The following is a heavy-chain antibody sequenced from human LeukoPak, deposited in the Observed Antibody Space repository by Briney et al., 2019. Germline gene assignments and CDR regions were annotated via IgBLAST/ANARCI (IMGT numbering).Heavy chain of an antibody. V-gene: IGHV3-30*04. J-gene: IGHJ4*02. CDR2: ISHDGSYI. Sequence: GRSLRLSCAASGFTFSSYVMHWVRQAPGKGLEWVAVISHDGSYIYYADSVKGRFTISRDNSKNTLYLQLNNLRAEDTAVYYCARGEFLKGGIDIDYWGQGTLVTVSS. CDR1: GFTFSSYV. D-gene: IGHD1-26*01. CDR3: ARGEFLKGGIDIDY.